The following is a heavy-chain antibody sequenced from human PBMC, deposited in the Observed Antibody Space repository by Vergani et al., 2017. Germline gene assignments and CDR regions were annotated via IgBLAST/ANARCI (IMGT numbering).Heavy chain of an antibody. V-gene: IGHV3-33*01. D-gene: IGHD3-22*01. Sequence: QVQLVESGGGVVQPWRSLRLSCAASGFTFNQYGLHWVRPAPGKGLEWVAVTWYDGINKQDADSGKGRFTISRDNSKSTMYLQMNSLRDEDTGVYYCARYLRLLYYRFDAWEEGSLVTVSS. CDR3: ARYLRLLYYRFDA. J-gene: IGHJ5*02. CDR2: TWYDGINK. CDR1: GFTFNQYG.